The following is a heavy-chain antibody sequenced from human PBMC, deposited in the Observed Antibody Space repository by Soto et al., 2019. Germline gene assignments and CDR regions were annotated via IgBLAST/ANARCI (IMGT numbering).Heavy chain of an antibody. CDR2: ISYDGSNK. D-gene: IGHD3-3*01. V-gene: IGHV3-30*18. CDR1: GFTFSSYG. J-gene: IGHJ6*02. Sequence: PGGSLRLSCAASGFTFSSYGMHWVRQAPGKWLEWVAVISYDGSNKYYADSVKGRFTISRDNSKNTLYLQMNSLRAEDTAVYYCAKDINGVTIFGVVIPYRYYGMDVWGQGTTVTVYS. CDR3: AKDINGVTIFGVVIPYRYYGMDV.